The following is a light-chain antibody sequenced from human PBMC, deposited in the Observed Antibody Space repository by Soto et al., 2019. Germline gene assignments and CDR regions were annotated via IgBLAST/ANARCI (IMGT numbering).Light chain of an antibody. CDR1: KLGDKY. CDR2: QDN. CDR3: QAWDSRIV. Sequence: YELTQPPSVSVSPGQTASITCSGDKLGDKYASWYQQKPGQSPVLVIYQDNKRPSGIPERFSGSNSGNTATLTISGTQAMDEADYYCQAWDSRIVFGGGTKVTVL. V-gene: IGLV3-1*01. J-gene: IGLJ2*01.